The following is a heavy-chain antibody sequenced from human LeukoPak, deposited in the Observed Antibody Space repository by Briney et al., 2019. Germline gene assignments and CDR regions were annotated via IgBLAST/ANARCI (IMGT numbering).Heavy chain of an antibody. CDR2: IYSGGST. CDR3: ARVDYDFWSGYYGG. V-gene: IGHV3-53*04. CDR1: GFTVSSNY. D-gene: IGHD3-3*01. J-gene: IGHJ4*02. Sequence: GGSLRLSCAASGFTVSSNYMSWVRQAPGKGLEWVSVIYSGGSTYYADSVKGRFTISRHNSKNTLHLQMNSLRAEDTAVYYCARVDYDFWSGYYGGWGQGTLVTVSS.